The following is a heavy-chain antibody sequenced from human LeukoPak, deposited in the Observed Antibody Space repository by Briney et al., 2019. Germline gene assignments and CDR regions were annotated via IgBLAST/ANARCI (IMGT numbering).Heavy chain of an antibody. CDR3: AKPSYGIAAAGAAFDI. V-gene: IGHV3-23*01. CDR1: GFTFSTYA. J-gene: IGHJ3*02. Sequence: GGSLRLSCAASGFTFSTYAINWVRQAPGKGLEWVSAISGGGGSTYYADSVKGRFTISRDNSKNTLYLQMNSLRAEDTAVYYCAKPSYGIAAAGAAFDIWGQGTMVTVSS. CDR2: ISGGGGST. D-gene: IGHD6-13*01.